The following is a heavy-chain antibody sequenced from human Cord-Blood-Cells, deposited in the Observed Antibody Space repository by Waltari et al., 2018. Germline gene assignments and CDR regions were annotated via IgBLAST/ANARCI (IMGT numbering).Heavy chain of an antibody. CDR1: GGSFSGYY. J-gene: IGHJ4*02. CDR3: ASSQQPSGCVGY. V-gene: IGHV4-34*01. CDR2: INHSGST. D-gene: IGHD6-13*01. Sequence: QVQLQQWGAGLLKPSETLSLTCAVYGGSFSGYYWSWIRQPPGKGLEWIGEINHSGSTNYNPSLKSRVTISVDTSKNQFSLKLSSVTAADTAVYYCASSQQPSGCVGYWGQGTLVTVSS.